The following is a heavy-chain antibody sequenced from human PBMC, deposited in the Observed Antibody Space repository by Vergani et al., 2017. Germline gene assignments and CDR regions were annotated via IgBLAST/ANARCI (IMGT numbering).Heavy chain of an antibody. CDR3: ARGRTGADFDY. J-gene: IGHJ4*02. CDR1: GFTFSSYW. Sequence: EVQLVESGGGLVQPGGSLRLSCAASGFTFSSYWMHWVRQAPGKGLVWVSRVNSDVSWTTYAESVKGRFTISRDNAKNTLYLQMNSLRADDTAVYYCARGRTGADFDYWGQGTLVTVSS. CDR2: VNSDVSWT. D-gene: IGHD3/OR15-3a*01. V-gene: IGHV3-74*01.